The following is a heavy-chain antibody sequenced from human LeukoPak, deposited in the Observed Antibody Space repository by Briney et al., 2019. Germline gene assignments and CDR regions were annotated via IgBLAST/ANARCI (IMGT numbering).Heavy chain of an antibody. D-gene: IGHD6-13*01. CDR2: IYHSGST. CDR1: GGSISSGGYC. J-gene: IGHJ4*02. Sequence: SETLSLTCTVSGGSISSGGYCWSWIRQPPGKGLEWIGYIYHSGSTYYNPSLKSRVTISVDRSKNQFSLKLSSVTAADTAVYYCARGVVAAASCDGFDYWGQGTLVTVSS. V-gene: IGHV4-30-2*01. CDR3: ARGVVAAASCDGFDY.